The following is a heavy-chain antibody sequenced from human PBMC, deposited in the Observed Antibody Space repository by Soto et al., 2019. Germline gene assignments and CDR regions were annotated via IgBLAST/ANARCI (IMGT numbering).Heavy chain of an antibody. J-gene: IGHJ3*02. CDR1: GYTFTSSY. CDR3: ARGSTSGLYYYDTSGYYKGDAFDI. V-gene: IGHV1-46*03. Sequence: QVQLLQSGAEVKKPGASVKVSCKASGYTFTSSYIHWVRQAPGQGLEWMGIINPSGGSTTYAQKFQGRVTMTRDTSTNTVDMELSTLRSEDTAVYYCARGSTSGLYYYDTSGYYKGDAFDIWGQGTMVTVS. CDR2: INPSGGST. D-gene: IGHD3-22*01.